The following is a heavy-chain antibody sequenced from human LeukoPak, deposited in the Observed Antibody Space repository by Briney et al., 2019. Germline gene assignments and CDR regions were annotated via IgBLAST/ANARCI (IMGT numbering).Heavy chain of an antibody. CDR3: VTDRGHSGYDLYDY. V-gene: IGHV3-7*01. CDR2: IKQDGSEI. Sequence: QPGGSLRLSCAASGFTFSNYWMGWVRQAPGKGLEWVANIKQDGSEIYYVDSVKGRFTISRDTAKDSLYLQMNSLRAEDKAVYYCVTDRGHSGYDLYDYWGQGTLVTVSS. J-gene: IGHJ4*02. D-gene: IGHD5-12*01. CDR1: GFTFSNYW.